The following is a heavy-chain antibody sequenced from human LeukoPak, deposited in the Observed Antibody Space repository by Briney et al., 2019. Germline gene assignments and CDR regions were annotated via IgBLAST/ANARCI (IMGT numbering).Heavy chain of an antibody. J-gene: IGHJ4*02. CDR1: GGSISSYY. D-gene: IGHD5-18*01. Sequence: SETLSLTCTVSGGSISSYYWSWIRQPPGKELEWIGYIYYSGSTNYNPSLKSRVTISVDTSKNQFSLKLSSVIAADTAVYYCARTYSSFFFRSDTFDYWGQGTLVTVSS. CDR2: IYYSGST. CDR3: ARTYSSFFFRSDTFDY. V-gene: IGHV4-59*01.